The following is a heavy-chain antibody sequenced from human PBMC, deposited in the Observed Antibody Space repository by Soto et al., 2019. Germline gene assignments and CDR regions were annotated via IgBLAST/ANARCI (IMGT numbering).Heavy chain of an antibody. CDR3: AKVLVAVVTKGPFDY. CDR1: GFTFDDYA. V-gene: IGHV3-9*01. CDR2: ISWNSGSI. D-gene: IGHD3-22*01. Sequence: EVQLVESGGGLVQPGRSLRLSCAASGFTFDDYAMHWVRQAPGKGLEWVSGISWNSGSIGYADSVKGRFTISRDNAKNSLYLQMNSLRAEDTALYYCAKVLVAVVTKGPFDYWGQGGLLAVSS. J-gene: IGHJ4*02.